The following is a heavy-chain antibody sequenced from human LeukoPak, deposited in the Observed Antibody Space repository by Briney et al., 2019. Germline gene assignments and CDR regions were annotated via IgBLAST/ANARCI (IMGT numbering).Heavy chain of an antibody. J-gene: IGHJ4*02. CDR2: ISASDGTT. D-gene: IGHD4-17*01. CDR3: ARCGAAVTTHFSH. Sequence: ASVQVSRKASGYSFSIYGITWARQAPGQGLEYLGWISASDGTTNYAQKVQDRVTMTTDTSTSTAYLELRSLRSEDTAVYYCARCGAAVTTHFSHWGQGTLVTVSS. V-gene: IGHV1-18*01. CDR1: GYSFSIYG.